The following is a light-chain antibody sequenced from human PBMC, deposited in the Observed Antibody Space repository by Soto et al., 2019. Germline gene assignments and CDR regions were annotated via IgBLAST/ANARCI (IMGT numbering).Light chain of an antibody. J-gene: IGLJ1*01. CDR1: SSDVGTYNL. CDR3: CSYATGSTYI. V-gene: IGLV2-23*01. CDR2: EGT. Sequence: QSALTQPASVSGSPGQSITISCTGTSSDVGTYNLVSWYHPHPGEAPKLIIYEGTKRPSGVSNRFSASRSGNTASLTISGLQAEDEADYYCCSYATGSTYILGTGTKLTVL.